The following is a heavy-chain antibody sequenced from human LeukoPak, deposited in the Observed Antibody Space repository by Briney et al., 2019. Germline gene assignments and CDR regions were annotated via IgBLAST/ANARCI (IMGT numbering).Heavy chain of an antibody. CDR3: AKEGNYYGTDY. V-gene: IGHV3-23*01. Sequence: GGSLRLSCAASGFTFSNYAMNWVRQAPGKGLEWVSAISGSGTTTYYADSVKGRFTISRDSSKNTLYLQMNSLRAEDTAVYYCAKEGNYYGTDYWGQGTLVTVSS. D-gene: IGHD1-26*01. CDR1: GFTFSNYA. CDR2: ISGSGTTT. J-gene: IGHJ4*02.